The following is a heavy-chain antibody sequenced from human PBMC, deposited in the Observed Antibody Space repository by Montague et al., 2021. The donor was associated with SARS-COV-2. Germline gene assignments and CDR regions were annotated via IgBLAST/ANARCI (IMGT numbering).Heavy chain of an antibody. CDR1: GFTFSSHA. Sequence: SLRLSCAASGFTFSSHAMHWVRQAPGKGLEWVAVISYDGSNKYYADSVKGRFTISRDNSKNTLYLQMNSLRAEDTAVYYCARDRDSSSCYVRDDAFDIWGQGTMVTVSS. CDR2: ISYDGSNK. J-gene: IGHJ3*02. CDR3: ARDRDSSSCYVRDDAFDI. V-gene: IGHV3-30-3*01. D-gene: IGHD6-13*01.